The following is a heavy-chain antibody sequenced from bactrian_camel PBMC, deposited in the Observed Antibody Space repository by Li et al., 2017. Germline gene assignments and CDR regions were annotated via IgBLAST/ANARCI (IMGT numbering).Heavy chain of an antibody. D-gene: IGHD1*01. CDR1: GATHNYLC. V-gene: IGHV3S63*01. J-gene: IGHJ4*01. Sequence: GGSVQVGGSLRLSCGISGATHNYLCMAWFRQGPGKEREGISSIGNSDAPYYADSVKGRFVISRDNSRSTLYLQMNSLGPEDTAMYYCAPRRCWFEKIRSLDVWGQGTQVTVS. CDR3: APRRCWFEKIRSLDV. CDR2: IGNSDAP.